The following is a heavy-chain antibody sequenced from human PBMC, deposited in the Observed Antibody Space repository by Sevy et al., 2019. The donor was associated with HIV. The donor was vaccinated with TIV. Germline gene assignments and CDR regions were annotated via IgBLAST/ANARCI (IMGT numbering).Heavy chain of an antibody. CDR3: ARRGTRVLYYMDV. D-gene: IGHD5-12*01. V-gene: IGHV4-38-2*01. CDR1: GYSISSGYY. J-gene: IGHJ6*03. Sequence: SETLSLTCAVSGYSISSGYYWGWIRQPPGKGLEWIGSIYHSGSTYYNPSLKSRVTISVDTSKNQFSLKLSSVTAADTAVYYCARRGTRVLYYMDVWGKGTTVTVSS. CDR2: IYHSGST.